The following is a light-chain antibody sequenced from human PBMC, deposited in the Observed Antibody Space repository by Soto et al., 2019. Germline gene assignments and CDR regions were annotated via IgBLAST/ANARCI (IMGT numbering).Light chain of an antibody. J-gene: IGKJ2*01. CDR1: QGISSA. CDR2: GAF. CDR3: QRYNSYPRT. V-gene: IGKV1-13*02. Sequence: AIQLTQSPSTLSASVGDRVTITCRASQGISSALAWYQQKPGKAPILLIYGAFSLETGVPSRFSGSASGKEFTLTVRSLQPEDVATIYWQRYNSYPRTFGQGTKQEIK.